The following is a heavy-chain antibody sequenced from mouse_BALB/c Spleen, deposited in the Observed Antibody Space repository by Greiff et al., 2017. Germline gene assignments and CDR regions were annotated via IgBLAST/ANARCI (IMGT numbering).Heavy chain of an antibody. CDR2: ISSGGST. V-gene: IGHV5-6-4*01. CDR1: GFTFSSYA. Sequence: EVQVVESGGGLVKPGGSLKLSCAASGFTFSSYAMSWVRQTPEKRLEWVASISSGGSTYYPDSVKGRFTISRDNAKNTLYLQMSSLKSEDTAMYYCTRALGTVVAKAYWYFDVWGAGTTVTVSS. J-gene: IGHJ1*01. CDR3: TRALGTVVAKAYWYFDV. D-gene: IGHD1-1*01.